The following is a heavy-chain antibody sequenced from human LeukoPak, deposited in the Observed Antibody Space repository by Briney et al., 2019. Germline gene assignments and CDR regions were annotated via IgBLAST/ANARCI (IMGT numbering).Heavy chain of an antibody. CDR3: ARGLIFSYGSGSYYLDY. J-gene: IGHJ4*02. Sequence: PSETLSLTCAVYGGSFSGYYWSWIRQPPGKGLEWIGEINHSGSTNYNPSLKSRVTISVDTSKNQFSQKLSSVTAADTAVYYCARGLIFSYGSGSYYLDYWGQGTLVTVSS. CDR2: INHSGST. V-gene: IGHV4-34*01. CDR1: GGSFSGYY. D-gene: IGHD3-10*01.